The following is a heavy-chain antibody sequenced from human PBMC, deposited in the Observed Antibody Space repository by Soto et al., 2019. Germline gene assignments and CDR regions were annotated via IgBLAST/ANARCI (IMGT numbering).Heavy chain of an antibody. CDR3: ARGVSNYEIDY. D-gene: IGHD4-4*01. V-gene: IGHV4-30-2*01. CDR1: GGSISSGGYS. J-gene: IGHJ4*02. Sequence: QLQLHESGSGLVKPSQTLSLTCAVSGGSISSGGYSWSWIRQPPGKGLEWIGYIYHSGSTYYNPSLKSRVTISVDRSKNQFSLKLSSVTAADTAVYYYARGVSNYEIDYWGQGTLVTVSS. CDR2: IYHSGST.